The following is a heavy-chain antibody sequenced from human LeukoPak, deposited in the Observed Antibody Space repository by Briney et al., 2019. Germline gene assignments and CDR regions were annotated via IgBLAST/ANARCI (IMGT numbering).Heavy chain of an antibody. CDR3: AKDLGDWVTRDLDY. V-gene: IGHV3-23*01. Sequence: PGGSLRLSCAASGFTFSSYAMSWVRQAPGKGLEWVSAISGSGGSTFYADSVKGRFTISRDNSKNTLYLQMNSLRAEDTAVYYCAKDLGDWVTRDLDYWGQGTLVTVSS. D-gene: IGHD3-16*01. CDR2: ISGSGGST. CDR1: GFTFSSYA. J-gene: IGHJ4*02.